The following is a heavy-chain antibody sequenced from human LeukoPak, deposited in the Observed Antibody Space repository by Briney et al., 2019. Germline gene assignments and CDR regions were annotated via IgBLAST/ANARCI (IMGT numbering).Heavy chain of an antibody. CDR1: GFTFNTYT. J-gene: IGHJ6*03. Sequence: GGSLRLSCAASGFTFNTYTMNWVRQTPGEGLEWVSSISYTSDYKFYADSVKGRFTISRDNAKNLLYLQMSSLRAEDTAVYSCASVQDFNNHRYHYYDYMDVWGNGTAVTVSS. CDR3: ASVQDFNNHRYHYYDYMDV. CDR2: ISYTSDYK. V-gene: IGHV3-21*01. D-gene: IGHD1-14*01.